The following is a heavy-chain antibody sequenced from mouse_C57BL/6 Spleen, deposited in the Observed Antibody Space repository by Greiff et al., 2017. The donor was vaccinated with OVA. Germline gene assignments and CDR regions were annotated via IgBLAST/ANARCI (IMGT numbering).Heavy chain of an antibody. V-gene: IGHV1-5*01. D-gene: IGHD1-1*01. CDR2: IYPGNSDT. CDR1: GYTFTSYW. J-gene: IGHJ2*01. CDR3: TPTVVADYFDY. Sequence: VQLKQSGSVLARPGASVKMSCKTSGYTFTSYWMHWVNQRPGQGLAWIGAIYPGNSDTSYNQKFKGKAKLTAVTSASTAYMELSSLTNKDSAIYYCTPTVVADYFDYWGQGTTLTVSS.